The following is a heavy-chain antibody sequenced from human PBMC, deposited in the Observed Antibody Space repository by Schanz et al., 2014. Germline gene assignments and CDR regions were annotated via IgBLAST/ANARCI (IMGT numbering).Heavy chain of an antibody. D-gene: IGHD2-21*01. CDR1: GFTFRGHA. CDR2: IKQDGSDK. J-gene: IGHJ4*02. V-gene: IGHV3-7*01. Sequence: VQLVESGGGLVQPGGSLRLSCAASGFTFRGHAMHWVRQAPGQGLEKVANIKQDGSDKHYVDSVKGRFTISRDNAKNSLYLQMNSLRAEDTAVYYCARDDSPSTKPFDSWGQGTLVSVSS. CDR3: ARDDSPSTKPFDS.